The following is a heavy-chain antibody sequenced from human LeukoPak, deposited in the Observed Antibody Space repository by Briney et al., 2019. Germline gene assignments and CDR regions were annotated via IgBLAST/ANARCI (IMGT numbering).Heavy chain of an antibody. CDR3: ARDGAAAEVNNWFDP. V-gene: IGHV3-48*04. D-gene: IGHD6-13*01. J-gene: IGHJ5*02. Sequence: GGSLRLSCAASGFTFSTSSMNWVRQAPGKGLEWVSYISSSSSTIYYTDSVKGRFTISRDNAKNSLYLQMNSLRAEDTAVYYCARDGAAAEVNNWFDPWGQGTLVTVSS. CDR2: ISSSSSTI. CDR1: GFTFSTSS.